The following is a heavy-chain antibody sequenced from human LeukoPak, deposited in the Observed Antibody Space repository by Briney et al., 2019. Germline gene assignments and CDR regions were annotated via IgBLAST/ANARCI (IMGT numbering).Heavy chain of an antibody. CDR2: ISYDGSNK. CDR1: GFTLSSNW. CDR3: ARGDSLGATVTDFDY. Sequence: GGSLRLSCVASGFTLSSNWMHWVRQAPGKGLEWVAVISYDGSNKYYTDSVKGRFTISRDNSKNTLYLQMNSLRAEDTAVYFCARGDSLGATVTDFDYWGQGTLVTVSS. D-gene: IGHD1-26*01. V-gene: IGHV3-30*10. J-gene: IGHJ4*02.